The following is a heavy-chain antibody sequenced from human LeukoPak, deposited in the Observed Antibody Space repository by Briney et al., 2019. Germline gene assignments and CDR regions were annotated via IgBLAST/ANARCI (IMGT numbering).Heavy chain of an antibody. CDR2: IYYSGGT. V-gene: IGHV4-59*01. CDR3: ARKNLYYYDSSGYYHDAFDI. Sequence: RSSETLSLTCTVSGGSISSYYWSWIRQPPGKGLEWIGYIYYSGGTNYNPSLKSRVTISVDTSKNQFSLKLSSVTAADTAVYYCARKNLYYYDSSGYYHDAFDIWGQGTMVTVSS. CDR1: GGSISSYY. D-gene: IGHD3-22*01. J-gene: IGHJ3*02.